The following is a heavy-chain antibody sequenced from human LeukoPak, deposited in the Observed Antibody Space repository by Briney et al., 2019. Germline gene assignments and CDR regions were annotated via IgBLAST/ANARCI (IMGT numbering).Heavy chain of an antibody. CDR1: GFTFGDYA. Sequence: GGSLRLSCTASGFTFGDYAMSWFRQAPGKGPEWVGFIRSKAYVGTTEYAASVKGRFTISRDDSKSIAYLQMNSLQTEDTAVYYCTRAYTQLGFDPWGQGTLVTVSS. J-gene: IGHJ5*02. CDR3: TRAYTQLGFDP. D-gene: IGHD2-2*01. V-gene: IGHV3-49*03. CDR2: IRSKAYVGTT.